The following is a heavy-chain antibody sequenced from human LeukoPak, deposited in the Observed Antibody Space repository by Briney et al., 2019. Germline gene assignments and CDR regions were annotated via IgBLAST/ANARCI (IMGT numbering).Heavy chain of an antibody. V-gene: IGHV4-4*02. CDR1: GDSISTNHW. J-gene: IGHJ4*02. CDR2: VYHSGST. Sequence: SGTLSLTCVVSGDSISTNHWWSWVRQPPGQGLEWIGEVYHSGSTNYNPSIKSRVTISVDKSKDLFSLRLTSVTAADTAMYYCARARWDYWGQGTLVTVSS. CDR3: ARARWDY. D-gene: IGHD4/OR15-4a*01.